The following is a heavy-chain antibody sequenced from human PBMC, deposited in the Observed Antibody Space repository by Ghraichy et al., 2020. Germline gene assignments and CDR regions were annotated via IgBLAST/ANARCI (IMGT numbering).Heavy chain of an antibody. D-gene: IGHD4-17*01. J-gene: IGHJ3*02. V-gene: IGHV3-7*01. CDR2: IKQDGSEK. Sequence: GESLNISCAASGFTFSIYWMSWVRPAPGKGLEWVANIKQDGSEKYYVDSVKGRFTISRDNAKNSLYLQMNSLRAEDTAVYYCARAGAGDYGDYVGAFDIWGQGTTITVSS. CDR3: ARAGAGDYGDYVGAFDI. CDR1: GFTFSIYW.